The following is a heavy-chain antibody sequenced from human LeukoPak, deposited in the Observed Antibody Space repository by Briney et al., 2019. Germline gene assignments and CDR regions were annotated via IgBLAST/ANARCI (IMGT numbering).Heavy chain of an antibody. CDR2: IGAYNGNT. CDR1: GYTFTIYG. J-gene: IGHJ4*02. Sequence: ASVKLSCKASGYTFTIYGISWVRQAPGQGLEWMGWIGAYNGNTNYAQKLQGRVTMTTDTSTTTAYMELRSLRSDDTAVYYCARAEEWGATTDLDYWGQGTLVTVSS. CDR3: ARAEEWGATTDLDY. D-gene: IGHD1-26*01. V-gene: IGHV1-18*01.